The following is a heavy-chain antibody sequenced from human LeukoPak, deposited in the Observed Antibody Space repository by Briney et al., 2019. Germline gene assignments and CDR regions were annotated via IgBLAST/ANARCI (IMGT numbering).Heavy chain of an antibody. CDR1: GFTFSDHY. V-gene: IGHV3-72*01. Sequence: GGSLRHFCAASGFTFSDHYMDWVRQAPGKGLKWVGRSRNKANSYTTEYAASVEGRFTISRDDSKNSMFLHMNNLKTEDTAMYYCATSLVPATPFAYWGQGPLVTVSS. J-gene: IGHJ4*02. D-gene: IGHD2-21*02. CDR3: ATSLVPATPFAY. CDR2: SRNKANSYTT.